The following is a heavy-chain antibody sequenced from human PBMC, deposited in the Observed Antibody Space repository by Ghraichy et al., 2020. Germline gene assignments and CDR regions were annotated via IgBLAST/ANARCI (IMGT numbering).Heavy chain of an antibody. D-gene: IGHD1-1*01. Sequence: SQTLSLTCAISGDSVSTTTAAWHWIRPSPSRGLEWLGRAYYRSKWNNDYALFVKSRLTINPDTSKNQISLQLNSVTPDDTAMYYCARGLERRFDYWGQGTLVTVSS. CDR1: GDSVSTTTAA. CDR3: ARGLERRFDY. V-gene: IGHV6-1*01. J-gene: IGHJ4*02. CDR2: AYYRSKWNN.